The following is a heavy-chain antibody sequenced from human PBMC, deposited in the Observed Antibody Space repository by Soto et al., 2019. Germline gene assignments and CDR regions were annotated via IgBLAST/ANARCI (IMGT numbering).Heavy chain of an antibody. D-gene: IGHD1-26*01. J-gene: IGHJ4*02. CDR3: AKHRASGSGSCYDS. V-gene: IGHV3-23*01. CDR1: EFDFSKYA. Sequence: VQLLESGGGLIQPGGSLRLSCAASEFDFSKYAMAWVRQAPGKGLEWVSHITASGSTTYYADSVKGRFTISRDNSKNTLYLHLSALRVEDTAIFFCAKHRASGSGSCYDSWGQGTPVIVSS. CDR2: ITASGSTT.